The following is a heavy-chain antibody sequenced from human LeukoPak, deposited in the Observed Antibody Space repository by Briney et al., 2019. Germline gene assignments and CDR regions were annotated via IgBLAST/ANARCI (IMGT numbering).Heavy chain of an antibody. CDR2: IKQDGSEK. CDR3: ARASGSQNHYYDSSGSYYGMDV. Sequence: GGSLRLSCAASGFTFSSYWMSWVRQAPGKGLEWVANIKQDGSEKYYVDSVKGRSTISRDNAKNSLYLQMNSLRAEDTAVYYCARASGSQNHYYDSSGSYYGMDVWGQGTTVTVSS. V-gene: IGHV3-7*03. J-gene: IGHJ6*02. D-gene: IGHD3-22*01. CDR1: GFTFSSYW.